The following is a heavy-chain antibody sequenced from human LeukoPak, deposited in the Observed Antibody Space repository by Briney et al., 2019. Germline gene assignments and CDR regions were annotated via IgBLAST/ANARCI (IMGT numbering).Heavy chain of an antibody. Sequence: ASVTVSFKASGYTFTGYYMHWVRQAPGQGLEWMGWINPNSGGTNYAQKFQGRVTITADESTSTAYMELSSLRSEDTAVYYCAKSGYCSSTSCYWWFDPWGQGTLVTVSS. CDR2: INPNSGGT. V-gene: IGHV1-2*02. D-gene: IGHD2-2*01. CDR1: GYTFTGYY. J-gene: IGHJ5*02. CDR3: AKSGYCSSTSCYWWFDP.